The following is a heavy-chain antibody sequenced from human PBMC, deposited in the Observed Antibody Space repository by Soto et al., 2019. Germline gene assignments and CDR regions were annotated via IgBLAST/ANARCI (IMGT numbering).Heavy chain of an antibody. CDR3: ATSMGGLVSPFGQ. Sequence: XXTLSLTCTVSCASINSYFLNWIRHVPGXGLEWIGFIXYNGNXNPNHSLKSRVXISVDTSXXQFSLRLNSVTAADTGIYYCATSMGGLVSPFGQWGPGTQVTVYS. CDR2: IXYNGNX. V-gene: IGHV4-59*08. J-gene: IGHJ4*02. CDR1: CASINSYF. D-gene: IGHD5-18*01.